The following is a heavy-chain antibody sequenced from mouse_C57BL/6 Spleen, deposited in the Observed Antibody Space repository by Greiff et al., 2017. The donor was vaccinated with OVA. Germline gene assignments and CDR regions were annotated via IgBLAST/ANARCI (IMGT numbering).Heavy chain of an antibody. CDR1: GYTFTSYW. CDR3: RRRGGSGYYFDY. J-gene: IGHJ2*01. D-gene: IGHD3-2*02. Sequence: VQLQQPGAELVKPGASVTLSCKASGYTFTSYWMHWVKQRPGRGLEWIGRIDPNSGGTKYNAKLKSMSTLTVDKPASTAYMQLSSQTSENSAVYYCRRRGGSGYYFDYWGQGTTLTVSS. V-gene: IGHV1-72*01. CDR2: IDPNSGGT.